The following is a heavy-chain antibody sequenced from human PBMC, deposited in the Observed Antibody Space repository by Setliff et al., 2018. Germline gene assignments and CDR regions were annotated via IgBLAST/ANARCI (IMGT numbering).Heavy chain of an antibody. J-gene: IGHJ6*02. Sequence: PPGKGLEWIGEINHSGSTNYNPSLKSRVTISVDTSKNQFSLKLSSVTAADTAVYYCARRAMAVVSGMDVWGQGTTVTVSS. CDR3: ARRAMAVVSGMDV. CDR2: INHSGST. V-gene: IGHV4-34*01. D-gene: IGHD6-19*01.